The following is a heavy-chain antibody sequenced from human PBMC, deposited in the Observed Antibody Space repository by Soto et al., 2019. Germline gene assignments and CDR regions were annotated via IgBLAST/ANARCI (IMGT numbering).Heavy chain of an antibody. CDR1: GGSVSSGSYY. V-gene: IGHV4-61*01. CDR2: IYYSGST. CDR3: ARAGTYYDSSGLPFDY. Sequence: PSETLSLTCTVSGGSVSSGSYYWSWIRQPPGKGLEWIGYIYYSGSTNYNPSLKSRVTISVDTSKNQFSLKLSSVTAADTAVYYCARAGTYYDSSGLPFDYWGQGTLVTVSS. J-gene: IGHJ4*02. D-gene: IGHD3-22*01.